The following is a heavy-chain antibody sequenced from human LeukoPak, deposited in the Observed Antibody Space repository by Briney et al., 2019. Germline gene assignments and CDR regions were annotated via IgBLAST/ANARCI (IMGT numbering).Heavy chain of an antibody. CDR3: ARVSGGRTEYFVS. Sequence: GGSLRLSCAASGFTFSSYSMNWVRQAPGMGLQWVSYITGSSRLIYYADSVKGRFTISRDNAKTSLYLQMNSLRAEDTAVYYCARVSGGRTEYFVSWGQGTLVTVSS. J-gene: IGHJ4*02. CDR2: ITGSSRLI. D-gene: IGHD1/OR15-1a*01. V-gene: IGHV3-48*04. CDR1: GFTFSSYS.